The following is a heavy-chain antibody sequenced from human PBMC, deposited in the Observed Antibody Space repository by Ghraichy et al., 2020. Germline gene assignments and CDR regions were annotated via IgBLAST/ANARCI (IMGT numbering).Heavy chain of an antibody. CDR1: GFTFSSYS. CDR2: ISSSSSYI. V-gene: IGHV3-21*01. Sequence: GGSLRLSCAASGFTFSSYSMNWVRQAPGKGLEWVSSISSSSSYIYYADSVKGRFTISRDNAKNSLYLQMNSLRAEDTAVYYCARDIGRIPSLLGSYYSDYMDVWGKGTTVTVSS. D-gene: IGHD1-26*01. CDR3: ARDIGRIPSLLGSYYSDYMDV. J-gene: IGHJ6*03.